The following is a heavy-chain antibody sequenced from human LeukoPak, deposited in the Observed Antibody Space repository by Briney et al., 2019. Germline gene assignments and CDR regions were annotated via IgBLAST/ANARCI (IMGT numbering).Heavy chain of an antibody. J-gene: IGHJ4*02. CDR1: GFTVSSNY. Sequence: PGGSLRLSCAVSGFTVSSNYMSWVRQAPGKGLEWVSVIYSGGSTYYADSVKGRFTISRDNSKNTLYLQMNGLRAEDTAVYYCAREIGAGDVMFDCWGQGTLVTVSS. CDR3: AREIGAGDVMFDC. V-gene: IGHV3-53*01. D-gene: IGHD7-27*01. CDR2: IYSGGST.